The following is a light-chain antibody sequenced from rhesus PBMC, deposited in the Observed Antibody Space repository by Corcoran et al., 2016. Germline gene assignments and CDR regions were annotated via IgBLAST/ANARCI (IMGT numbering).Light chain of an antibody. CDR1: QGTSSY. Sequence: DIQMTQSPCSLSASVGDRVTITCRVSQGTSSYLAWYQQKPGKAPKLLSYKASTLQCGVPSRFSGSGSLTDFTQPISSLQPEDFATYYCQQRNSYPPTFCGGTKVGIK. V-gene: IGKV1-25*01. J-gene: IGKJ4*01. CDR2: KAS. CDR3: QQRNSYPPT.